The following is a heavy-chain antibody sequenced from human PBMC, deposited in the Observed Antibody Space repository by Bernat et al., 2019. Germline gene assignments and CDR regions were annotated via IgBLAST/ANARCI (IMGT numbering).Heavy chain of an antibody. CDR2: IYYSGST. CDR3: ARYNRMTTVNTWGGDAFDI. D-gene: IGHD4-17*01. Sequence: QLQLQESRPGLVKPSETLSLTCTVSGGSITSSSYYWGWIRQPPGRGLEWIGSIYYSGSTYYNPSLKSQVTISVDTSKNQFSLKLSSVTAADTAVYYWARYNRMTTVNTWGGDAFDIWGQGTMVTVSS. CDR1: GGSITSSSYY. V-gene: IGHV4-39*01. J-gene: IGHJ3*02.